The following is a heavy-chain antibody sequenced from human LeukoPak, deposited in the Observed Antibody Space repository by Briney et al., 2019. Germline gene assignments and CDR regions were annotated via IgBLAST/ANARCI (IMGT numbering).Heavy chain of an antibody. Sequence: GASVKVSCKASGGTFISYAISWVRQAPGQGLEWLGGIIPIFGTADYAQKFQGRVTITADKSTSTAYMELSSLRSEDTAVYYCARLGSGNFNYYYYGMDVWGKGTTVTVSS. CDR1: GGTFISYA. J-gene: IGHJ6*04. CDR3: ARLGSGNFNYYYYGMDV. V-gene: IGHV1-69*06. CDR2: IIPIFGTA. D-gene: IGHD3-10*01.